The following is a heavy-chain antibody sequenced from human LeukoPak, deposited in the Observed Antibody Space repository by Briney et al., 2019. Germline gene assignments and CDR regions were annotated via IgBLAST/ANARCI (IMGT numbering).Heavy chain of an antibody. J-gene: IGHJ4*02. V-gene: IGHV4-39*07. Sequence: PSETLSLTCTVSGDSFTSVTDYWAWIRQPPGKGLEWIASGDYSGGTYYNPSLESRVAISADMSKNQISLKLTSVTGADTAVYYCAGERGEEYSSGWHKTNYFYNWGQGIRVTVSS. D-gene: IGHD6-19*01. CDR2: GDYSGGT. CDR3: AGERGEEYSSGWHKTNYFYN. CDR1: GDSFTSVTDY.